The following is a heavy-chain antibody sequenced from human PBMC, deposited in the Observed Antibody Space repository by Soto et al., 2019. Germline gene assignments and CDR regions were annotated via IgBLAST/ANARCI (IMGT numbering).Heavy chain of an antibody. CDR1: GGSISSGDNY. CDR2: IYYRGST. Sequence: SETLSLTCTVSGGSISSGDNYWSWILHPPGKGLEWIGYIYYRGSTYYNPPLKSRVTISVDTSMNQFSLKLSSVTAADTAVYYCARDPARGGGSYLGYFDYWGQGTLVTVSS. J-gene: IGHJ4*02. CDR3: ARDPARGGGSYLGYFDY. D-gene: IGHD1-26*01. V-gene: IGHV4-30-4*01.